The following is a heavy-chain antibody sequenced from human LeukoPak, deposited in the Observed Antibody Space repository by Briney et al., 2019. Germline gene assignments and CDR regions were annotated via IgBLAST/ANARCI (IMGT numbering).Heavy chain of an antibody. V-gene: IGHV3-23*01. Sequence: PGESLRLSCAASGFTFSSYAMSWVRQAPGKGLEWVSAISGSGGSTYYADSVKGRFTISRDNSKNTLYLQMNSLRAEDTAVYYCAKLRIYCSSTSCRRFDYWGQGTLVTVSS. CDR2: ISGSGGST. D-gene: IGHD2-2*01. CDR1: GFTFSSYA. J-gene: IGHJ4*02. CDR3: AKLRIYCSSTSCRRFDY.